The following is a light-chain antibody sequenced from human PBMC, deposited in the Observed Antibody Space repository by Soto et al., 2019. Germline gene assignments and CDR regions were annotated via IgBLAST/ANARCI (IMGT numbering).Light chain of an antibody. CDR2: NNN. V-gene: IGLV1-40*01. Sequence: QSVLTQPPSVSGAPGQRVTISCTGSSSNIGAGYDVHWYQQVPGTAPKLVIYNNNIRPSRVPDRFSGSKSDTSASLAITGLQAEDAADYYCQSFDSSLGGLLIFGGGTKLTVL. CDR3: QSFDSSLGGLLI. CDR1: SSNIGAGYD. J-gene: IGLJ2*01.